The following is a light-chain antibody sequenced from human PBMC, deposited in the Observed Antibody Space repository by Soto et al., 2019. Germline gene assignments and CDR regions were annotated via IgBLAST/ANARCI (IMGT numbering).Light chain of an antibody. CDR3: QVWDSSSDQYV. CDR1: SIGSKS. Sequence: SYELTQPPSVSVAPGKTARITCGGSSIGSKSVHWYQRRPGQAPVLVIYYDGRRPSGIPERFSGSNSGNTATLTIGRVEAGDEADYYCQVWDSSSDQYVFGTGTKLTVL. CDR2: YDG. V-gene: IGLV3-21*04. J-gene: IGLJ1*01.